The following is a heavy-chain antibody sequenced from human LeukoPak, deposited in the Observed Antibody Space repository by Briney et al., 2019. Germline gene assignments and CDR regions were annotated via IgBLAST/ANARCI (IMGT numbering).Heavy chain of an antibody. CDR1: GGPISIYR. D-gene: IGHD4-23*01. CDR2: IYYSGTA. V-gene: IGHV4-59*01. J-gene: IGHJ4*02. Sequence: SETLSLTCTLSGGPISIYRGSWIRQPPGKGLDGMGIIYYSGTANYNPSLKSRVIISVDTSKNQFSLKLSPVTAADTAVYYCARVGVDDSGNIIKYFFDYWGQGTLVTVSS. CDR3: ARVGVDDSGNIIKYFFDY.